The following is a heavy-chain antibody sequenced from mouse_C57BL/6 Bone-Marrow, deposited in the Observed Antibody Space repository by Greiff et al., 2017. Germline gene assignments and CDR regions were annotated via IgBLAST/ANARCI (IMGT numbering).Heavy chain of an antibody. CDR3: ARGPHYYYGSSYFDY. D-gene: IGHD1-1*01. V-gene: IGHV1-81*01. Sequence: SGAELARPGASVKLSCKASGYTFTSYGISWVKQRTGQGLEWIGEIYPRSGNTYYNEKFKGKATLTADKSSSTAYMELRSLTSEDSAVYFCARGPHYYYGSSYFDYWGQGTTLTVSS. J-gene: IGHJ2*01. CDR2: IYPRSGNT. CDR1: GYTFTSYG.